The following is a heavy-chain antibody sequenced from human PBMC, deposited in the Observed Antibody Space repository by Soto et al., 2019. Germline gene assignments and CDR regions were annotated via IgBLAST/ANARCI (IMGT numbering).Heavy chain of an antibody. CDR3: ASAYYYDSSGNLDV. D-gene: IGHD3-22*01. J-gene: IGHJ6*02. V-gene: IGHV4-38-2*01. CDR2: IYHSGST. Sequence: PSETLSLTCAVSGYSISSGYYWGWIRQPPGKGLEWIGSIYHSGSTYYNPSLKSRVTISVDTSKNQFSLKLSSVTAADTAVYYCASAYYYDSSGNLDVWGQGTTVTVSS. CDR1: GYSISSGYY.